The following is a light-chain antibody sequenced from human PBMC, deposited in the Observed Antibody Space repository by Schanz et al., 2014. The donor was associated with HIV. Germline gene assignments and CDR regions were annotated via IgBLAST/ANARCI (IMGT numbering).Light chain of an antibody. CDR1: SSDVGTYNS. CDR2: GVA. CDR3: SSYTSSSTL. Sequence: QSALTQPASVSGSPGQSITISCTGSSSDVGTYNSVSWYHQHPGKAPKLIIYGVANRPSGVSHRFSGSKSGNTASLTISGLQAEDEADYYCSSYTSSSTLFGGGTKLTVL. J-gene: IGLJ2*01. V-gene: IGLV2-14*03.